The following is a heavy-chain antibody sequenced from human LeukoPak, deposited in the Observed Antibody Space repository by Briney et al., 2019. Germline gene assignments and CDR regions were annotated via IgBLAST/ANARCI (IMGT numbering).Heavy chain of an antibody. CDR1: GFTFSNYW. CDR3: ARSETTYYYDSSVYFYYYYGMTS. Sequence: GGSLRLSCAASGFTFSNYWMTWVRQAPGKGLEWVANIKQDGSEKYYVDSVKGRFTISRDNAKNSLYLQMNSLRAEDTAVYYCARSETTYYYDSSVYFYYYYGMTSGAKGPRSPSP. D-gene: IGHD3-22*01. CDR2: IKQDGSEK. J-gene: IGHJ6*02. V-gene: IGHV3-7*01.